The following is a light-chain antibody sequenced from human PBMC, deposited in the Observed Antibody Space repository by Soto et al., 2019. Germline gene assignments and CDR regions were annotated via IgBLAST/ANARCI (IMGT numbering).Light chain of an antibody. J-gene: IGLJ1*01. CDR2: EGN. V-gene: IGLV2-23*01. Sequence: QSALTQPPSASGSPGQSITISCTASSSHIGSSNLVSWYQHHSGKAPKLIIYEGNKRPSGVSNRFSGSKSGKTASLTISGLQAEDEGTYYCCSYAGSSPLYVFGTGTKLTVL. CDR1: SSHIGSSNL. CDR3: CSYAGSSPLYV.